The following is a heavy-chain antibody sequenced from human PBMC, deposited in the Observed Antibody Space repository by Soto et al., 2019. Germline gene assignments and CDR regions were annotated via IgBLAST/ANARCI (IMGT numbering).Heavy chain of an antibody. Sequence: ESGPTLVKPPETLTLTCTASGFSLSNARMGVSWVPQPPGEALEWLAHIFSNDEKSYSTSLKSRLTISKDTSKSQVVLTMTNMDPVDTATYYCARIIYVRAAAGYLPYFDYWGQGTLVTVSS. CDR3: ARIIYVRAAAGYLPYFDY. D-gene: IGHD6-13*01. CDR1: GFSLSNARMG. CDR2: IFSNDEK. V-gene: IGHV2-26*01. J-gene: IGHJ4*02.